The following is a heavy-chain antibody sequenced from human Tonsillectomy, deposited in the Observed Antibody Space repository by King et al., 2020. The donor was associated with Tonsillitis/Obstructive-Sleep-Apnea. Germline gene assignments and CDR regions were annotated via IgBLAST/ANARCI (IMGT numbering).Heavy chain of an antibody. J-gene: IGHJ6*03. V-gene: IGHV3-53*01. Sequence: VQLVQSGGGLIQPGGSLRLSCAASGFTVSSNYMSWVRQAPGKGLEWVSVIYSGGSTYYADSVKGRFTISRDNSKNTLYLQRNSLRAEDTAVYYCARDQDYGSGSYFHYYYYMDVWGKGTTVTVSS. D-gene: IGHD3-10*01. CDR3: ARDQDYGSGSYFHYYYYMDV. CDR2: IYSGGST. CDR1: GFTVSSNY.